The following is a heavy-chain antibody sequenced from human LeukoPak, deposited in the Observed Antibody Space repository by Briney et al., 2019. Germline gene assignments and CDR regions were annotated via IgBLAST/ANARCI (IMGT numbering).Heavy chain of an antibody. D-gene: IGHD6-19*01. CDR3: ARTEGIAVAGTDDY. CDR1: GYTFTSYG. J-gene: IGHJ4*02. CDR2: ISAYNGNT. Sequence: ASVKVSCKASGYTFTSYGISWVRQAPGQGLEWMGWISAYNGNTNYAQKLQGRVTMTTDKSTSTAYMELRSLRYDDTAVYYCARTEGIAVAGTDDYWGQGTLVTVSS. V-gene: IGHV1-18*01.